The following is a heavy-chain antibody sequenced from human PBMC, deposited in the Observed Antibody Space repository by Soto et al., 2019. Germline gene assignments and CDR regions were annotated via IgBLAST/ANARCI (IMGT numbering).Heavy chain of an antibody. Sequence: SETLSLTCTVSGGSISGYYWSWIRQPPGKGLEWIGYIYYSGSTNYNPSLKSRVTISVDTSKNQFSLKLSSVTAADTAVYYCARDTLGADNFPRWGQGTLVNVS. CDR1: GGSISGYY. CDR2: IYYSGST. J-gene: IGHJ4*02. V-gene: IGHV4-59*01. D-gene: IGHD3-3*01. CDR3: ARDTLGADNFPR.